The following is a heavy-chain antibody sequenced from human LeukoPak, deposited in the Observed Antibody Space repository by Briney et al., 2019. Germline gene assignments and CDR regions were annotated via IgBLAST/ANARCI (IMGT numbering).Heavy chain of an antibody. CDR1: GGSMRRYY. Sequence: SDTVSLTCTVCGGSMRRYYWSWIRHPPWKGLECIGYIYTSGSTNHNPSLKSRVTISVDPSKNQFSLKPSPVTASEPAGDYCAGHAPRRWLQSPDAFDIWGQGTMVTVSS. V-gene: IGHV4-4*09. J-gene: IGHJ3*02. CDR2: IYTSGST. D-gene: IGHD5-24*01. CDR3: AGHAPRRWLQSPDAFDI.